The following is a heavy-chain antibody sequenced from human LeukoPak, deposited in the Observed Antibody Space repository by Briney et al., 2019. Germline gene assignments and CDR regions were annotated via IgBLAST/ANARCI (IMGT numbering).Heavy chain of an antibody. Sequence: SETLSLTCAVYGGSFSGYYWSWIRQPPGKGLEWIGEINHSGSTSYNPSLKSRVTISVDTSKNQFSLKLSSVTAADTAVYYCARDGGYGSGSALWGQGTLITVSS. CDR3: ARDGGYGSGSAL. J-gene: IGHJ4*02. D-gene: IGHD3-10*01. CDR2: INHSGST. V-gene: IGHV4-34*01. CDR1: GGSFSGYY.